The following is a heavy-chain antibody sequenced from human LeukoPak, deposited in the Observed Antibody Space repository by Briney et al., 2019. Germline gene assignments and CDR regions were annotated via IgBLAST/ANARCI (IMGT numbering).Heavy chain of an antibody. D-gene: IGHD2-15*01. Sequence: PSETLSLTCAVYGGSFSGYYWSWIRQPPGKGLEWIGEINHSGSTNYNPSLKSRVTISVDTSKNQSSLKLSSVTAADTAVYYCARGLEVVVAATFHYGMDVWGKGTTVTVSS. J-gene: IGHJ6*04. V-gene: IGHV4-34*01. CDR2: INHSGST. CDR1: GGSFSGYY. CDR3: ARGLEVVVAATFHYGMDV.